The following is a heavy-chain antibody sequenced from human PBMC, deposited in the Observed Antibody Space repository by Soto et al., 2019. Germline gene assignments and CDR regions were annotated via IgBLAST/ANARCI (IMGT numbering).Heavy chain of an antibody. CDR2: IYYSGSI. J-gene: IGHJ4*02. D-gene: IGHD6-6*01. V-gene: IGHV4-61*01. CDR1: GGSVSSGSYY. Sequence: ASETLSLTCTVSGGSVSSGSYYWGWIRQPPGKGLEWIGYIYYSGSIDYNPSLKSRVTISTDTSKTQFSLTMSSVTAADTAVYYCARYSSSSVFDYWGQGTLVTVSS. CDR3: ARYSSSSVFDY.